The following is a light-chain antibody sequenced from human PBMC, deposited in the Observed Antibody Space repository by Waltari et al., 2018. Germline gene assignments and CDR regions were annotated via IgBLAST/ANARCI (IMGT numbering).Light chain of an antibody. Sequence: QSALSQPASVSASPGQSITISCTETSSDIGPYNYVSWYQQHPGKAPKLVIYDVSQPPSGVSKRFSGSKSGNTASLTISGLQAEDEADYYCNSYLTSTSSVIFGGGTKLTVL. V-gene: IGLV2-14*03. CDR3: NSYLTSTSSVI. CDR1: SSDIGPYNY. CDR2: DVS. J-gene: IGLJ2*01.